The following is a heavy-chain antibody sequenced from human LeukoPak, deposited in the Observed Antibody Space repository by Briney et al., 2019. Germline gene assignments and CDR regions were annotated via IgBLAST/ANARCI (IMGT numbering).Heavy chain of an antibody. CDR3: ARHERWELSPLLDY. CDR1: GDSISRSDSY. D-gene: IGHD1-26*01. J-gene: IGHJ4*02. Sequence: SETLSLTCSVSGDSISRSDSYWDWIRQPPGNGLEWIGTIYYSGRTYYSPSLKSRVAMSVDASNNQFSLILRSVTAADTAVYYCARHERWELSPLLDYWGQGTLVTVSS. V-gene: IGHV4-39*01. CDR2: IYYSGRT.